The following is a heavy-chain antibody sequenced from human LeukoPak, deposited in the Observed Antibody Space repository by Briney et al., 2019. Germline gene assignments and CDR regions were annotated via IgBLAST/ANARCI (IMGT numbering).Heavy chain of an antibody. CDR3: ARDSLKWEPKTHSFDF. CDR1: GFTFRSYS. D-gene: IGHD1-26*01. Sequence: PGGSLRLSCAASGFTFRSYSMNWVRQAPGKGLEWVSYISSGSGTIYYADSVKGRFTISRDNAKNSLYLQMNSLRTEDTAVYYCARDSLKWEPKTHSFDFWGQGTMVTVSS. CDR2: ISSGSGTI. J-gene: IGHJ3*01. V-gene: IGHV3-48*01.